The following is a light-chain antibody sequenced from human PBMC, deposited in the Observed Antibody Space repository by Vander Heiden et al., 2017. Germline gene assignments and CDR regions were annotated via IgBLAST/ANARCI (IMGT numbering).Light chain of an antibody. CDR1: SGHRSYA. V-gene: IGLV4-69*02. CDR2: LNSDGSH. J-gene: IGLJ2*01. Sequence: QLVLTQSPSPSASLGASVKLTCTLSSGHRSYAIAWHQQQPEKGPRYLMKLNSDGSHSKGDGIPDRFSGSSSGAERYLTISSLQSEDEADYYCQTWGTGTQGVVFGGGTKLTVL. CDR3: QTWGTGTQGVV.